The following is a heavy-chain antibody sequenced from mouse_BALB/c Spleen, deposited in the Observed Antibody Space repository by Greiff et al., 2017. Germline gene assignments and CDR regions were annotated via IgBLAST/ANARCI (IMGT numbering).Heavy chain of an antibody. D-gene: IGHD2-4*01. CDR2: IYPSDSYT. Sequence: VQLQQPGAELVRPGASVKLSCKASGYTFTSYWINWVKQRPGQGLEWIGNIYPSDSYTNYNQKFKDKATLTVDKSSSTAYMQLSSPTSEDSAVYYCTRGDYDYDYFDYWGQGTTLTVSS. CDR1: GYTFTSYW. CDR3: TRGDYDYDYFDY. V-gene: IGHV1-69*02. J-gene: IGHJ2*01.